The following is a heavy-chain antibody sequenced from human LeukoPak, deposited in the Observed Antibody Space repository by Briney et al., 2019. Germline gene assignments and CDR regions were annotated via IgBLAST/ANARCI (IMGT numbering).Heavy chain of an antibody. CDR3: ARVAVRVVAADYYGMDV. J-gene: IGHJ6*04. Sequence: SVKVSCKASGYTFTSYGISWVRQAPGQGLEWMGWISAYNGNTNYAQKLQGRVTMTTDTSTSTAYMELRSLRSDDTAVYYCARVAVRVVAADYYGMDVWAKGPRSPSPQ. D-gene: IGHD2-15*01. CDR2: ISAYNGNT. V-gene: IGHV1-18*04. CDR1: GYTFTSYG.